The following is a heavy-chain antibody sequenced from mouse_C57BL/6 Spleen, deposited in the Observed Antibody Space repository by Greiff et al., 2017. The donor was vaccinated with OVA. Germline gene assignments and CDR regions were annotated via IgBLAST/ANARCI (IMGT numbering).Heavy chain of an antibody. CDR3: AREETYSNHVFDY. CDR1: GFTFSSYA. J-gene: IGHJ2*01. V-gene: IGHV5-4*01. D-gene: IGHD2-5*01. CDR2: ISDGGSYT. Sequence: EVMLVESGGGLVKPGGSLKLSCAASGFTFSSYAMSWVRQTPEKRLEWVATISDGGSYTYYPDNVKGRFTISRDNAKNNLYLQMSHLKSEDTAMYYCAREETYSNHVFDYWGQGTTLTVSS.